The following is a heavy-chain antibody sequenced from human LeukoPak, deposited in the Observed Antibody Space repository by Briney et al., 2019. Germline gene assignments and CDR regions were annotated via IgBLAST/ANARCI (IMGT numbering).Heavy chain of an antibody. CDR1: GGSISSYY. CDR3: ASICSSTSCLVDY. V-gene: IGHV4-4*07. CDR2: IYISGTT. Sequence: SETLSLTCAISGGSISSYYWSWIRQPAGKGLEWIGRIYISGTTNYNPSLKSRVTMSVDTSKNQFSLKLSSVTAADTAVYYCASICSSTSCLVDYWGQGTLVTVSS. D-gene: IGHD2-2*01. J-gene: IGHJ4*02.